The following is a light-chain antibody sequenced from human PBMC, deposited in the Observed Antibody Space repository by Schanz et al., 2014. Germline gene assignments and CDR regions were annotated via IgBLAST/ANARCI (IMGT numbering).Light chain of an antibody. CDR2: SNN. CDR1: SSNIGSNT. CDR3: QSYDMRLSGSRV. V-gene: IGLV1-47*02. J-gene: IGLJ3*02. Sequence: QSVLTQPPSASGTPGQRVTISCSGSSSNIGSNTVNWYQQLPGTAPKLLIYSNNQRPSGVPDRFSGSKSGTSASLAISGLRSEDEADYYCQSYDMRLSGSRVFGGGTKLTVL.